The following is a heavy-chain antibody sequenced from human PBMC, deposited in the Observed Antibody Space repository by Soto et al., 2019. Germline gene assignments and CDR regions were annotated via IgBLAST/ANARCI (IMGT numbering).Heavy chain of an antibody. V-gene: IGHV3-48*03. CDR2: IVTSGKTI. CDR1: GCTFSRSE. J-gene: IGHJ6*02. CDR3: ARDPAIYSGKFDYGLDV. D-gene: IGHD4-4*01. Sequence: LSEAASGCTFSRSEMKWVHQTTGNGLEWVSYIVTSGKTIYYADSVRGRFTISRDNAKNSLYLQMNSLRAEDTAVYFCARDPAIYSGKFDYGLDVWCRGTTVTV.